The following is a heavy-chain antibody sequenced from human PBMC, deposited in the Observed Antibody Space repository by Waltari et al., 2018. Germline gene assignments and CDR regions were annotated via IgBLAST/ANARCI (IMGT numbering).Heavy chain of an antibody. CDR1: GGSISRYY. Sequence: QVQLQESGPGLVKPSETLSLPCTVSGGSISRYYWSWIRQPPGKGLEWIGYIYSSGSTNYNPSLKSRVIISVDTSKNQFSLKVRSMTAADTAVYYCARDRGYQDYWGQGTLVTVSS. CDR3: ARDRGYQDY. V-gene: IGHV4-59*01. CDR2: IYSSGST. J-gene: IGHJ4*02. D-gene: IGHD3-10*01.